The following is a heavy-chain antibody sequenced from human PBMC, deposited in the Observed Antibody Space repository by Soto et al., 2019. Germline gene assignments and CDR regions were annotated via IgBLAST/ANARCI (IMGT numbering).Heavy chain of an antibody. CDR2: INAGTGNT. Sequence: ASVKVSCKASGFTFTSYALHWVRQAPGQRLEWMGWINAGTGNTKYSQNFQGRVTITRDTSASTAYMELSSLTSEDTAVYYCARETYMTFDYWGQGTLVTVSS. J-gene: IGHJ4*02. D-gene: IGHD2-2*02. V-gene: IGHV1-3*01. CDR3: ARETYMTFDY. CDR1: GFTFTSYA.